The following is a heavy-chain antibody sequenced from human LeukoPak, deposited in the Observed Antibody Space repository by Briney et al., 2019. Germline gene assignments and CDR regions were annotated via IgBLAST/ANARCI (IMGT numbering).Heavy chain of an antibody. V-gene: IGHV3-21*04. CDR2: ISGSSSYI. CDR3: AKVVLGGWYFDY. Sequence: GVSLRLSCAASGFTFSSYSMNWVRHPPPKGLEWVSSISGSSSYIYYADSVKVRFTISRDNSKNTLYLQMNSLRAEDTAVYYCAKVVLGGWYFDYWGQGTLVTVSS. D-gene: IGHD6-19*01. J-gene: IGHJ4*02. CDR1: GFTFSSYS.